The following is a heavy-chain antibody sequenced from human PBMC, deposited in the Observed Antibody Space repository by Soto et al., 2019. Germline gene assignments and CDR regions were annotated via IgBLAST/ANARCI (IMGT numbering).Heavy chain of an antibody. J-gene: IGHJ5*02. CDR2: IFPSDSDT. CDR3: ARLLLSRVDFDP. Sequence: PGAALKICCKGSGYSFTTDWIGWVRQMPGKGLEWMGSIFPSDSDTNYSPSFQGHVTISADKSISTAYLQWSSLKASDTAMYYCARLLLSRVDFDPWGQGTLVTVSS. CDR1: GYSFTTDW. V-gene: IGHV5-10-1*01. D-gene: IGHD3-16*02.